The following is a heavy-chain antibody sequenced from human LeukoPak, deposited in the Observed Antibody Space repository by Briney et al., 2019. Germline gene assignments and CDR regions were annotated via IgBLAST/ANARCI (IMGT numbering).Heavy chain of an antibody. Sequence: KAGGSLRLSCAGSGFTFSDYYMTWIRQAPGKGLEWLSYISGRGSNIYYADSVRGRITISRDNAKNLLYLQLSSLRGEDAAVYYCARVASGGLAHPFDYWGQGTLVIVSS. CDR2: ISGRGSNI. V-gene: IGHV3-11*04. CDR1: GFTFSDYY. CDR3: ARVASGGLAHPFDY. D-gene: IGHD3/OR15-3a*01. J-gene: IGHJ4*02.